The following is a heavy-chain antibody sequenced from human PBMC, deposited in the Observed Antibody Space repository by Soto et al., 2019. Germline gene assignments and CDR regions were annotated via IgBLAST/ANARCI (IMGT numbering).Heavy chain of an antibody. CDR2: ISSSAYSI. Sequence: EVQLVESGGGLVQPGGSLRLSCAASGFTFSDYEMNWVRQAPGKGLEWVSYISSSAYSIYYADSVKGRFTISRDNAKNSLYLQMNSLRAEDTAIYYCARDAKAWGDVGKKFDNWGQGTLVTVSS. V-gene: IGHV3-48*03. J-gene: IGHJ4*02. CDR1: GFTFSDYE. CDR3: ARDAKAWGDVGKKFDN. D-gene: IGHD7-27*01.